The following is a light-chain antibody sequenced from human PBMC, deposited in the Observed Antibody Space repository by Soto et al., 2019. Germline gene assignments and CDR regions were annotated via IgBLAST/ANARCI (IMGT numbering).Light chain of an antibody. CDR3: QSFDSSTPNWV. Sequence: NFMLTQPHSVSESPGKTVTISCTRSSGSIASNYVQWYRQRPGSAPTTLVYEDNQRPSGVPDRFSCSIDSSSNAASLTISGLKTEDEADYYCQSFDSSTPNWVFGGGTQLTVL. CDR2: EDN. V-gene: IGLV6-57*03. CDR1: SGSIASNY. J-gene: IGLJ3*02.